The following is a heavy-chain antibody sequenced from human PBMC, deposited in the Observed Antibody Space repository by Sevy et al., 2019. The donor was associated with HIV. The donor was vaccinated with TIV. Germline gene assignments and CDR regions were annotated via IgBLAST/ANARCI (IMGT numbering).Heavy chain of an antibody. CDR2: ISWNCGSI. CDR1: GFTFDDYA. CDR3: AKDIGVAVDSSGWYNY. V-gene: IGHV3-9*01. Sequence: GGSLRLSCAASGFTFDDYAMHWVRQAPGKGLEWVSGISWNCGSIGYADSVKGRFTISRDNAKNSLYLQMNSLRAEDTALYYCAKDIGVAVDSSGWYNYWGQGTLVTVSS. D-gene: IGHD6-19*01. J-gene: IGHJ4*02.